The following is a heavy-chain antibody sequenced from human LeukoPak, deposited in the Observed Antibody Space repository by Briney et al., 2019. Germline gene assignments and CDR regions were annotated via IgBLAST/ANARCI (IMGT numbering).Heavy chain of an antibody. J-gene: IGHJ4*02. V-gene: IGHV1-18*04. CDR3: ARAGPGSGWYFDY. D-gene: IGHD6-19*01. CDR1: AYTFTGYY. CDR2: ISPYNGNT. Sequence: ASVKVSCEASAYTFTGYYMHWVRRAPGQGLEWMGWISPYNGNTRYAQKFQGRVAMTTDTSTTTAYMELRGLRFNDTAVYYCARAGPGSGWYFDYWGQGTLVTVSS.